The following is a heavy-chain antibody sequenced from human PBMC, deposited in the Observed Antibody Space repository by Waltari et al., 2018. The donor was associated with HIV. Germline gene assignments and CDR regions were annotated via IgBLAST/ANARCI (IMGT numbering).Heavy chain of an antibody. V-gene: IGHV3-23*01. CDR1: GFTFSTYA. J-gene: IGHJ3*02. CDR2: ISGSGGST. D-gene: IGHD3-22*01. Sequence: EVQLLESGGALVQPGGSLRISCAASGFTFSTYAMNWVRQAPGKGLEWVSSISGSGGSTHYADSVKGRFTISRDNSKNTLYLQMNSLGAEDTAVYYCTKSTNTYYLDSSGLGAFDIWGQGTMVTVSS. CDR3: TKSTNTYYLDSSGLGAFDI.